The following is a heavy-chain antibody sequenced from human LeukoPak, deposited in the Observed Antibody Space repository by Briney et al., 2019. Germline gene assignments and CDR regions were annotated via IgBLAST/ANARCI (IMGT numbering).Heavy chain of an antibody. V-gene: IGHV3-7*01. CDR2: IKQDGSEK. J-gene: IGHJ4*02. Sequence: GGSLRLSCAASGFTFSSYWMSWVRQAPGKGLEWVANIKQDGSEKYYVDSVKGRFSISRDNAKNSLYLQMNSLRAEDTAVYYCAGAFGIAVADYWGQGTLVTVSS. CDR3: AGAFGIAVADY. D-gene: IGHD6-19*01. CDR1: GFTFSSYW.